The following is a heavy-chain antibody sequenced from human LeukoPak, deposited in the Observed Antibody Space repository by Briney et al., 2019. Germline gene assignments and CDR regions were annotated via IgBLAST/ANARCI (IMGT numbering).Heavy chain of an antibody. J-gene: IGHJ4*02. CDR2: VSGSGGST. V-gene: IGHV3-23*01. Sequence: GVSLRLSCAASVFTFSIYAMRGLRRSPGEGREGVSAVSGSGGSTYYADSVQGRFTISRDNSKNTLYLQMNSLRAEDSAVYYCAKDSIAAAGAFDYWGQGTLVTVSS. CDR3: AKDSIAAAGAFDY. D-gene: IGHD6-13*01. CDR1: VFTFSIYA.